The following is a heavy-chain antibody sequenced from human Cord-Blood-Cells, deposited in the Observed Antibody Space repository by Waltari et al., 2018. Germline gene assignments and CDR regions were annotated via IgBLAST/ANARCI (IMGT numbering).Heavy chain of an antibody. V-gene: IGHV3-9*03. D-gene: IGHD3-3*01. Sequence: EVQLVESGGGLVQPGRSLRLSCEASGFTFVAYAMHWVRQAPGKGLEWVSGISWNSGSIGYADSVKGRFTISRDNAKNSLYLQMNSLRAEDMALYYCAKYGSGDAFDIWGQGTMVTVSS. J-gene: IGHJ3*02. CDR1: GFTFVAYA. CDR3: AKYGSGDAFDI. CDR2: ISWNSGSI.